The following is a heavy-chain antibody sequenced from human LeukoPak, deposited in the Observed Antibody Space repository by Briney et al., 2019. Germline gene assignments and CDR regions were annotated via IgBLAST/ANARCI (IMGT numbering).Heavy chain of an antibody. Sequence: GGSLRLSCAASGFPFSSYTFNWVRQAPGKGLEWVSSISSSSSYIYYADSVKGRFTISRDNAKNSLYLQMNSLRAEDTAVYYCARDIKVVVAAKYYYYGMDVWGQGTTVTVSS. V-gene: IGHV3-21*01. CDR1: GFPFSSYT. J-gene: IGHJ6*02. CDR3: ARDIKVVVAAKYYYYGMDV. D-gene: IGHD2-15*01. CDR2: ISSSSSYI.